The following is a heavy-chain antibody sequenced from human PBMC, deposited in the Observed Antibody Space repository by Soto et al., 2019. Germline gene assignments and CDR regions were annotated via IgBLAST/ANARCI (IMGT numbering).Heavy chain of an antibody. J-gene: IGHJ6*02. V-gene: IGHV1-69*13. CDR1: GGTFSSYA. CDR3: ARVSGSYYYGMDV. D-gene: IGHD1-26*01. CDR2: IIPIFGTA. Sequence: SVKVSCKASGGTFSSYAISWVRQAPGQGLEWMGEIIPIFGTANYAQKFQGRVTITADESTSTAYMELSSLRSEDTAVYYCARVSGSYYYGMDVWGQGTTVTVSS.